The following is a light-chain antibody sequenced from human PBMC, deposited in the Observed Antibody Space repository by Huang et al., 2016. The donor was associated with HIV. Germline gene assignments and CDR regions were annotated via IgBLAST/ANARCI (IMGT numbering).Light chain of an antibody. Sequence: DIQVTQSPSSLSASVGDRVTITCQASQDIPDYLNWYQQTPWKAPKILISDSSNLASGVPSRFSGTRSGTDFTLTITSRHPEDIATYYCQQYDTLPYTFGQGAKLEI. CDR3: QQYDTLPYT. CDR2: DSS. CDR1: QDIPDY. J-gene: IGKJ2*01. V-gene: IGKV1-33*01.